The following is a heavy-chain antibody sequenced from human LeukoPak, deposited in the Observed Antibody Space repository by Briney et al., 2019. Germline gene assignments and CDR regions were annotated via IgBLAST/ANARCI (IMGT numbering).Heavy chain of an antibody. CDR3: ARARASGRSGFDY. Sequence: PGGSLRLSCAASGFTVSSNYMSWVRQAPGKGLEWVSHISSSSSTIYYADSVKGRFTISRDNAKNSLDLQMNSLRDEDTAVYYCARARASGRSGFDYWGQGTLVTVSS. J-gene: IGHJ4*02. V-gene: IGHV3-48*02. D-gene: IGHD2-15*01. CDR1: GFTVSSNY. CDR2: ISSSSSTI.